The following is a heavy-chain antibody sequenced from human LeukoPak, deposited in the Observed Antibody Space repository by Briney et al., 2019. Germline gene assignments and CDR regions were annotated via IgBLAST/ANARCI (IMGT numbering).Heavy chain of an antibody. D-gene: IGHD2-21*02. J-gene: IGHJ3*02. CDR3: ARDRADCGGDCYQEALYVFDI. CDR1: GYTFTGYY. Sequence: ASVKVSCKASGYTFTGYYMHWVRQAPGQGLEWMGWINPNSGGANFAQKFQGRVTMTRDTSISTVYMELSRLTSHDTAVYYCARDRADCGGDCYQEALYVFDIGGQGTMVSVSS. CDR2: INPNSGGA. V-gene: IGHV1-2*02.